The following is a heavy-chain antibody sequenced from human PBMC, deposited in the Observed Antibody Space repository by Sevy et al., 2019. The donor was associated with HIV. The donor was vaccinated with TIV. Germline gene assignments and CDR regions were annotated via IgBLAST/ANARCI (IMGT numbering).Heavy chain of an antibody. CDR3: AREGCTQPHDY. CDR2: FCFGGSKI. Sequence: GGSLGLSCAASGFTFSIYTMSWVRQAPGKGLEWVSTFCFGGSKIYYADSVKGRFTISRDNSRNTVYLQMNSLRADDTAVYYCAREGCTQPHDYWGQGTLVTVSS. D-gene: IGHD2-8*01. CDR1: GFTFSIYT. V-gene: IGHV3-23*01. J-gene: IGHJ4*02.